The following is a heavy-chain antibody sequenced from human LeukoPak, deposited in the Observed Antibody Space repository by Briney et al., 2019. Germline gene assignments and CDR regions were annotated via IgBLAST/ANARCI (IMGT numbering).Heavy chain of an antibody. Sequence: GGSLTLSCAASGIILSSYWMSWVRQAPGKGLEWVANIKQDGSEKRYVDSVKGRFTISRDNAKNSLYLQMNSLRVEDTAVYYCAREFRSGYNSRWFDYWGQGTLVTVSS. J-gene: IGHJ5*01. V-gene: IGHV3-7*01. CDR2: IKQDGSEK. CDR3: AREFRSGYNSRWFDY. D-gene: IGHD6-19*01. CDR1: GIILSSYW.